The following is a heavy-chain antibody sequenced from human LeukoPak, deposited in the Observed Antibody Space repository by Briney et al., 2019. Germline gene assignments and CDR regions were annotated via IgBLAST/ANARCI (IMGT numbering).Heavy chain of an antibody. Sequence: VGSLRLSCEASGFTFSSYSMNWVRQAPGKGLEWVSSISSSSSYIYYADSVKGRFTISRDNAKNSLYLQMNSLRAEDTAVYYCARDLSLRFLEWKTYYFDYWGQGTLVTVSS. CDR3: ARDLSLRFLEWKTYYFDY. CDR2: ISSSSSYI. J-gene: IGHJ4*02. V-gene: IGHV3-21*01. D-gene: IGHD3-3*01. CDR1: GFTFSSYS.